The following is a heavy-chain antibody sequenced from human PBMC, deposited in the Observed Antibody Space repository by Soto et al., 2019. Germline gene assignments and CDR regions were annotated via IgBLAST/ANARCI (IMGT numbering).Heavy chain of an antibody. CDR2: IIPIFGTA. J-gene: IGHJ5*02. Sequence: SVKVSCKASGGTFSSYAISWVRQAPGQGLEWMGGIIPIFGTANYAQKFQGRVTITADESTSTAYMELSSLRSEDTAVYYCARGINRREYDSSGYYYPRFDPWGQGTLVTVSS. V-gene: IGHV1-69*13. D-gene: IGHD3-22*01. CDR3: ARGINRREYDSSGYYYPRFDP. CDR1: GGTFSSYA.